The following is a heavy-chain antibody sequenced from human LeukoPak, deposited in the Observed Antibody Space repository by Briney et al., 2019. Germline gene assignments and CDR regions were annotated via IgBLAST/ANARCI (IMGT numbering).Heavy chain of an antibody. V-gene: IGHV3-21*01. J-gene: IGHJ6*04. Sequence: GGSLRLSCAASGFTLSSYSINWVRQAPGKGLEWVSSISSISSYIYYADSVKGRFTISRDNARKSLYLQMNSLRAEDTAVYYCAELGITMIGGVWGKGTTVTISS. CDR3: AELGITMIGGV. D-gene: IGHD3-10*02. CDR2: ISSISSYI. CDR1: GFTLSSYS.